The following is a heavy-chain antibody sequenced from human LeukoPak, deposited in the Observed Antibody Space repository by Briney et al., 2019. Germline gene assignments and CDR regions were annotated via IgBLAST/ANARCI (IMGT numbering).Heavy chain of an antibody. Sequence: PSQTLSLTCAVSGGSISSGGYYWSWIRQHPGKGLEWIGYIYHSGSTYYNPSLKSRVTISVDTSKNQFSLKLSSVTAADTAVYYCAREAGPRGSWYRGYYFDYWGQGTLVTVSS. D-gene: IGHD6-13*01. J-gene: IGHJ4*02. CDR1: GGSISSGGYY. CDR2: IYHSGST. V-gene: IGHV4-31*11. CDR3: AREAGPRGSWYRGYYFDY.